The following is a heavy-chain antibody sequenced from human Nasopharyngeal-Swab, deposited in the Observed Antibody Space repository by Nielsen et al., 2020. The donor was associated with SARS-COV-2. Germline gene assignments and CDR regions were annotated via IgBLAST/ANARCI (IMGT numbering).Heavy chain of an antibody. D-gene: IGHD3-3*01. V-gene: IGHV3-21*01. J-gene: IGHJ6*02. CDR2: ISSSSSYI. CDR3: ARDGSDYDFWSAYFMDV. CDR1: GFTFNNYN. Sequence: GESLKISCAASGFTFNNYNFNWVRQAPGKGLEWVSSISSSSSYIYYADSVEGRFTISRDNAKNSLYLQMNSLRAEDTAVYYCARDGSDYDFWSAYFMDVWGQGTTVTVSS.